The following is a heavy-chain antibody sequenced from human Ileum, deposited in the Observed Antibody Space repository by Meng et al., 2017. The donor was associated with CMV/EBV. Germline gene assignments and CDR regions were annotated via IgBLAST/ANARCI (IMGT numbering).Heavy chain of an antibody. Sequence: ASVKVSCKASGYTFNTYGIIWVRQAPGQGLEWMGWISNYNGNTNYARKFQGRVTMTRDTSISTAYMELSRLRSDDTAVYYCAREVDIAAAGFDYWGQGTLVTVSS. CDR2: ISNYNGNT. D-gene: IGHD6-13*01. CDR3: AREVDIAAAGFDY. CDR1: GYTFNTYG. V-gene: IGHV1-18*01. J-gene: IGHJ4*02.